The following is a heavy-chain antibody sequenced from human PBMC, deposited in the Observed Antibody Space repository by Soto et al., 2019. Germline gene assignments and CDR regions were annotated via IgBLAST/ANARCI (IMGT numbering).Heavy chain of an antibody. CDR3: ARGLDSGYDYYYGMDV. D-gene: IGHD5-12*01. CDR2: MNPNSGNT. J-gene: IGHJ6*02. Sequence: GASVKVSCKASGYTFTSYDINWVRQATGQGLEWMGWMNPNSGNTGYAQKFQGRVTMTRNTSISTAYMELSSLRSEDTAVYYCARGLDSGYDYYYGMDVWGQGTTVTVSS. CDR1: GYTFTSYD. V-gene: IGHV1-8*01.